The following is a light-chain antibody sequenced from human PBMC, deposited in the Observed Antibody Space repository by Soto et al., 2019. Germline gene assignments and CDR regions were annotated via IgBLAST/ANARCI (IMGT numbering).Light chain of an antibody. CDR3: KQGTHWPYS. J-gene: IGKJ2*01. V-gene: IGKV2-30*02. CDR2: KVS. CDR1: QSLVHSDGNTH. Sequence: DVVMTQSPLSLPVTLGQPASISCRSTQSLVHSDGNTHLNWLQQRPGQSPRRLICKVSNRDSGVPDRFSVSASGTDFTLKIRRVEAEDVGVYYCKQGTHWPYSFGQGTKVEIK.